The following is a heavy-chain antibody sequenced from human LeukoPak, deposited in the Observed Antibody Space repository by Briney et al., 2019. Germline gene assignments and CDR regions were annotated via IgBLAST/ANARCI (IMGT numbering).Heavy chain of an antibody. Sequence: SETLSLTCNVSGGSINSYYWGWFRQPPGKRLESIGYIYYSGRTTYNPSLKSRVTISVDTSTNQISLKLTSVTAADTAVYFCARGTTKGCYYDSSGYYTKWGQGTLVTVSS. V-gene: IGHV4-59*12. J-gene: IGHJ4*02. CDR1: GGSINSYY. D-gene: IGHD3-22*01. CDR2: IYYSGRT. CDR3: ARGTTKGCYYDSSGYYTK.